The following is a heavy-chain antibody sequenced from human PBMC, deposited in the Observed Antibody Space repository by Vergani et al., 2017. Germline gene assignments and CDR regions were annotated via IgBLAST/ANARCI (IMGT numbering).Heavy chain of an antibody. D-gene: IGHD5-18*01. CDR3: ARIVIADTAMGFDNSRYYYYYYYMDV. CDR2: ISSSSSTI. Sequence: EVQLVESGGGLVQPGGSLRLSCAASGFTFSSYSMNWVRQAPGKGLEWVSYISSSSSTIYYADSGKGRFTISRDNAKNSLYLQMNSLRAEDPAVYYCARIVIADTAMGFDNSRYYYYYYYMDVWGKGTTVTVSS. V-gene: IGHV3-48*04. CDR1: GFTFSSYS. J-gene: IGHJ6*03.